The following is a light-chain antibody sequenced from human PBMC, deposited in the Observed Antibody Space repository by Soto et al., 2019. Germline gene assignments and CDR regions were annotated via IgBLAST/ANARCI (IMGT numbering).Light chain of an antibody. J-gene: IGKJ1*01. Sequence: DIQMTQSPSTLSASVGAGVTITCRASQSISSRLAWYQQKPGKAPKLLIYDASSLERGVPSRFSGSGSGTAFTRTISSLQPDDFATYYCQQYNSYSWTFGQGTKVEIK. CDR2: DAS. CDR1: QSISSR. V-gene: IGKV1-5*01. CDR3: QQYNSYSWT.